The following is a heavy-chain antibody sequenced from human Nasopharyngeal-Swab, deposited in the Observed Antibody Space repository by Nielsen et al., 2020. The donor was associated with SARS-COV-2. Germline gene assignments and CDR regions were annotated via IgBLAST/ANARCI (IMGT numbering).Heavy chain of an antibody. D-gene: IGHD3-22*01. V-gene: IGHV2-5*02. CDR3: AHDYDSSGYYHNGFDY. J-gene: IGHJ4*02. CDR2: IYWDDDK. Sequence: WIRQPPGKALEWLALIYWDDDKRYSPSLKSRLTITKDTSKNQVVLTMTNMDPVDTATYYCAHDYDSSGYYHNGFDYWGQGTLVTVSS.